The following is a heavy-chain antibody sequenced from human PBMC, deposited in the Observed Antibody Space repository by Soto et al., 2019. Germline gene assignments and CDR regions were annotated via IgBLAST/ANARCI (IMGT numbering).Heavy chain of an antibody. CDR3: ARDSRRDFWSGYYRIEYYFDY. CDR1: GFTFSSYG. V-gene: IGHV3-33*08. Sequence: PGGSLRLSCAASGFTFSSYGMHWVRQAPGKGLEWVAVIWYDGSNKYYADSVKGRFTISRDNSKNTLYLQMNSLRAEDTAVYYCARDSRRDFWSGYYRIEYYFDYWGQGTLVTVSS. J-gene: IGHJ4*02. CDR2: IWYDGSNK. D-gene: IGHD3-3*01.